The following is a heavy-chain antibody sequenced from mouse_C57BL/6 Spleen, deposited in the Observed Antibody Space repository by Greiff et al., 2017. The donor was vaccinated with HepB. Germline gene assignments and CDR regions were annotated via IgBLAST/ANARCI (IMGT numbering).Heavy chain of an antibody. CDR1: GFSLTSYG. Sequence: VQGVESGPGLVQPSQSLSITCTVSGFSLTSYGVHWVRQSPGKGLEWLGVIWRGGSTDYNAAFMSRLSITKDNSKSQVFFKMKRLQADDTAIYYCAKNGGALGRRDWYFDVWGTGTTVTVSS. J-gene: IGHJ1*03. CDR3: AKNGGALGRRDWYFDV. V-gene: IGHV2-5*01. D-gene: IGHD4-1*01. CDR2: IWRGGST.